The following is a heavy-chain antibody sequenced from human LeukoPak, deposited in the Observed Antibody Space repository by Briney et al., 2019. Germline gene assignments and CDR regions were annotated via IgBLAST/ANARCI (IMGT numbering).Heavy chain of an antibody. D-gene: IGHD6-13*01. CDR2: ISGSGGST. CDR3: AKVQELYALTSIAAAGNYYYYLDV. V-gene: IGHV3-23*01. CDR1: GFTLSSYA. Sequence: PGGSLRLSCAASGFTLSSYAMSWVRQAPGKGLEWVSAISGSGGSTYYADSMKGRFTISRDNSKNTLYLQMNSLRAEDTAVYYCAKVQELYALTSIAAAGNYYYYLDVWGKGTTVTVSS. J-gene: IGHJ6*03.